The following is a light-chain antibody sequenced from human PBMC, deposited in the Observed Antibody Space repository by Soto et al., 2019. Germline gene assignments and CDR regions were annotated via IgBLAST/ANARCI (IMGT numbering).Light chain of an antibody. J-gene: IGKJ3*01. CDR1: QSVSSSY. CDR2: GAS. V-gene: IGKV3-20*01. CDR3: QQYGSSPRFT. Sequence: EIVLTQSPGTLSLSPGERATLSCRASQSVSSSYLAWYQQKPGHAPRLLIYGASSRATGIPDRFSGSGSGTDFTLNISRLEPEDFAVYYCQQYGSSPRFTFGPGTKVDIK.